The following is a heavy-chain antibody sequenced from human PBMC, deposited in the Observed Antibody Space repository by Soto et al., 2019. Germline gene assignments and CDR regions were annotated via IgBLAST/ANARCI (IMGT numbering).Heavy chain of an antibody. V-gene: IGHV4-61*01. J-gene: IGHJ4*02. D-gene: IGHD6-19*01. CDR3: ATHYNSAWYEVVY. CDR2: IYYSGST. Sequence: PSETLSLTCTVSGGSVSSGSYYWSWIRQPPGKALEWIGFIYYSGSTNYNPSLKSRVTISVDTSKNQFSLKLSSVTAADTAVYYCATHYNSAWYEVVYWGQGTRVTVSS. CDR1: GGSVSSGSYY.